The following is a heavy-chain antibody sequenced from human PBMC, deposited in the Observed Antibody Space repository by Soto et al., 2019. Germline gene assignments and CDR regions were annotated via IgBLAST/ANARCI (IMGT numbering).Heavy chain of an antibody. J-gene: IGHJ6*02. CDR3: ARLPKKYSSSWNNYYYYGMDV. V-gene: IGHV4-39*01. CDR2: IYYSGRT. Sequence: SETLSLTCTVSGGSISSSSYYWGWIRQPPGKGLEWIGSIYYSGRTYYNPSLKSRVTISVDTSKNQFSLKLSSVTAADTAVYYCARLPKKYSSSWNNYYYYGMDVWGQGTTVTVSS. CDR1: GGSISSSSYY. D-gene: IGHD6-13*01.